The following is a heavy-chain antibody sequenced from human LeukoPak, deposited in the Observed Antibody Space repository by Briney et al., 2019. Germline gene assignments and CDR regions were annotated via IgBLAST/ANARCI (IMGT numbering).Heavy chain of an antibody. CDR3: ARTLDYYDSSGYPDY. Sequence: GGTLRLSCAASGFTFSSYSMNWVRQAPGKGLEWVSYISSSSSTIYYADSVKGRFTISRDNAKNSLYLQMNSLRAEDTAVYYCARTLDYYDSSGYPDYWGQGTLDTVSS. J-gene: IGHJ4*02. CDR1: GFTFSSYS. CDR2: ISSSSSTI. D-gene: IGHD3-22*01. V-gene: IGHV3-48*01.